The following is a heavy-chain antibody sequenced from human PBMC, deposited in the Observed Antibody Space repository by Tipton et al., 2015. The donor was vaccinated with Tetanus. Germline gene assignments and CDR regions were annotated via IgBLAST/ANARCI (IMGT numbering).Heavy chain of an antibody. Sequence: TLSLTCTVSGGSFTSDNSYWSWIRKPPGKGLEWIGYINYSGSSYYNPSLKSRVTIAVDTFKRQFSMTLTSATAADTAVYYCARAGFEGSSSSGYFDHWGLGVLVTVSS. CDR2: INYSGSS. D-gene: IGHD2-2*01. J-gene: IGHJ4*02. V-gene: IGHV4-30-4*01. CDR1: GGSFTSDNSY. CDR3: ARAGFEGSSSSGYFDH.